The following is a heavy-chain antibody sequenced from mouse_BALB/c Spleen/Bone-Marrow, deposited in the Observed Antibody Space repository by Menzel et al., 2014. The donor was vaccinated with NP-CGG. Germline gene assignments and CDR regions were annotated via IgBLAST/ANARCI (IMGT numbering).Heavy chain of an antibody. Sequence: QVQLQQSGAELVRPGTSVKISCKASGYAFTNYWLDWVKQRPGHGLEWIGDIYPGSGNTYFNEKFKGKATLTADKSSSTAHMQLSSLTSEDSAVYFCARPQFISGRYYAMDYWGQGTSVTVSS. V-gene: IGHV1-63*01. CDR3: ARPQFISGRYYAMDY. CDR2: IYPGSGNT. D-gene: IGHD1-2*01. CDR1: GYAFTNYW. J-gene: IGHJ4*01.